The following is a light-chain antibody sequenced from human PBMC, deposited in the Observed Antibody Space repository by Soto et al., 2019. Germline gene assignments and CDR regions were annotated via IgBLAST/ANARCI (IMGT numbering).Light chain of an antibody. CDR1: RSNIGSDT. CDR2: SNN. Sequence: QSVLTQPPSASGTPGQRVTISCSGSRSNIGSDTVNWYQQLPGTPPKLLIYSNNQRPSGVPDRFSGSKSGTSASLAISGLQSEDEADYYCAAWDDSLNGPVFGGGTKVTVL. J-gene: IGLJ2*01. CDR3: AAWDDSLNGPV. V-gene: IGLV1-44*01.